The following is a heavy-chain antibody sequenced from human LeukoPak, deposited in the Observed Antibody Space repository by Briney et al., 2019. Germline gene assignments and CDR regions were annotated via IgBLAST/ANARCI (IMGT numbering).Heavy chain of an antibody. CDR1: GYSISSHY. J-gene: IGHJ3*02. CDR3: ARVGGYGSGSYEAFDI. V-gene: IGHV4-59*11. CDR2: IYYSGST. Sequence: PSETLSLTCTVSGYSISSHYWSWIRQPPGTGLEWIGYIYYSGSTNYNPSLKSRVTISIDTSKNQFSLRLSSVTAADTAVYYCARVGGYGSGSYEAFDIWGQGTMVTVPS. D-gene: IGHD3-10*01.